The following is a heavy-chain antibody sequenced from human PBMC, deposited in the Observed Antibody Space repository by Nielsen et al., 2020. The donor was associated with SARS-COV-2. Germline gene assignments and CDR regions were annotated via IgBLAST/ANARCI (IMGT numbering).Heavy chain of an antibody. D-gene: IGHD5-12*01. CDR3: ARHGPGYSGNLATYYYYYGMDV. J-gene: IGHJ6*02. Sequence: GESLKISCKGSGYSFTSYWISWVRQMPGKGLEWMGRIDPSDSYTNYSPSFQGQVTISADKSISTAYLQWSSLKASDTAMYYCARHGPGYSGNLATYYYYYGMDVWGQGTTVTVSS. CDR1: GYSFTSYW. CDR2: IDPSDSYT. V-gene: IGHV5-10-1*04.